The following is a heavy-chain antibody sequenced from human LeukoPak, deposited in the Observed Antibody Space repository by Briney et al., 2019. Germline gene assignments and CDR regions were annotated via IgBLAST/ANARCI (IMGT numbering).Heavy chain of an antibody. J-gene: IGHJ3*02. CDR1: GGSIRSYY. V-gene: IGHV4-59*08. Sequence: SETLSLTCTVSGGSIRSYYWSWIRQPPGKALEWIGHIYYSGDTDYNASLRSRVTIPVDTSKNQLSLKMSSVTAADTAVYYYARHLYYYDSSGYHPVGAFDMWGQGTMVTVSS. D-gene: IGHD3-22*01. CDR3: ARHLYYYDSSGYHPVGAFDM. CDR2: IYYSGDT.